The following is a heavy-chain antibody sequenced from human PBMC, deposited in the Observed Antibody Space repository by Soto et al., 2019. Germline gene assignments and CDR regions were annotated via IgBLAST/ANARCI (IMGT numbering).Heavy chain of an antibody. CDR3: AHRGYMYGNWDHGYFDY. CDR1: GFSLTTSGVG. V-gene: IGHV2-5*02. Sequence: ESGPTLVNPTQTLTLTCSFSGFSLTTSGVGVGWIRKTPGKALEWLAVIYWDDDKRYSPSLKSRLTITKDTSKNQVVLTMADMDPVDTATYFCAHRGYMYGNWDHGYFDYWGQGTLVTVSS. J-gene: IGHJ4*02. D-gene: IGHD5-18*01. CDR2: IYWDDDK.